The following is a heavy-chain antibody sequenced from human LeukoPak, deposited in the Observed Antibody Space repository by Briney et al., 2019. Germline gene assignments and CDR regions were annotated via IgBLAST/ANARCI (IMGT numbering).Heavy chain of an antibody. Sequence: PSQTLSLTCTVSGGSISSGSYYWSWIRQPAGKGLEWIGRIYTSRSPSYHPSLQSRVTISVHASKNQFSLRLTAVTAADTAVYYCARDLGGSGYPNWFDPWGQGTLVTVSS. V-gene: IGHV4-61*02. CDR3: ARDLGGSGYPNWFDP. J-gene: IGHJ5*02. CDR2: IYTSRSP. CDR1: GGSISSGSYY. D-gene: IGHD3-3*01.